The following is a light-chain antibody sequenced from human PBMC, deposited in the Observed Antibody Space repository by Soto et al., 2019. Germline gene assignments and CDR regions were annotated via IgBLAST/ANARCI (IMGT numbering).Light chain of an antibody. V-gene: IGKV3-20*01. CDR2: AAS. Sequence: EIVLTQSPGTLSLSPGERATLSCRASQSVSSSFVAWFQQKPGQAPRLLIYAASSRSTGIPGRFGGSGSGTGFTLTISRLEPEDCALYYCQQYSSSPITFGQGTRLEMK. J-gene: IGKJ5*01. CDR3: QQYSSSPIT. CDR1: QSVSSSF.